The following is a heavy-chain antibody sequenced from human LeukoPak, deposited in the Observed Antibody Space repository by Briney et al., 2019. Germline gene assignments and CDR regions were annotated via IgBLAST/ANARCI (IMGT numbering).Heavy chain of an antibody. D-gene: IGHD5/OR15-5a*01. CDR2: INPKSGDT. CDR1: VSTFSCYY. V-gene: IGHV1-2*02. J-gene: IGHJ4*02. CDR3: ASRPDRTLLPFFDY. Sequence: ASVRVSCKASVSTFSCYYMHWVRQAPGQGLEWMGRINPKSGDTKYAPKFQGRVTMTRDTSVSTVYMEVSRLTSDDTAVYYCASRPDRTLLPFFDYWGQGTLVTVS.